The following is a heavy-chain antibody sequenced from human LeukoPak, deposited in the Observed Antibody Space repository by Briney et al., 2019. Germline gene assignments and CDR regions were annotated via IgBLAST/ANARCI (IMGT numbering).Heavy chain of an antibody. CDR1: GFTFSSYG. CDR3: ARDRHGGPFDY. CDR2: IWYDGSNK. V-gene: IGHV3-33*01. Sequence: PGRSLRLSCAASGFTFSSYGMHWVRQAPGKGLEWVAVIWYDGSNKYYADSVKGRFTISRDNSKNTLYLQMNSLRAEDTAVYYCARDRHGGPFDYWGQGTLVTVSS. J-gene: IGHJ4*02.